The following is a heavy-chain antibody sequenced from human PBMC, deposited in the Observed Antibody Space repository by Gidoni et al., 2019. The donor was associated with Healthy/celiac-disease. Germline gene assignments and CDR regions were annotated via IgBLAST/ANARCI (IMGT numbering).Heavy chain of an antibody. V-gene: IGHV1-69*01. CDR2: IIPIFGTA. D-gene: IGHD3-10*01. CDR1: GGTFSSYA. CDR3: ARSGSGSYRFYHYYYGMDV. J-gene: IGHJ6*02. Sequence: QVQLVQSGAEGKKPGSSVKVSCKASGGTFSSYAISWVRQAPGQGLEWMGGIIPIFGTANYAQKFQGRVTITADESTSTAYMELSSLRSEDTAVYYCARSGSGSYRFYHYYYGMDVWGQGTTVTVSS.